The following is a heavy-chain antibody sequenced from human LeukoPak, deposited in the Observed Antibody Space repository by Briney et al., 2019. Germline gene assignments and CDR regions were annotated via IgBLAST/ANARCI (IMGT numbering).Heavy chain of an antibody. Sequence: GGSLRLSCAASGFTFSSYAMSWVRQAPGKGLEWVSAISGSGGSTYYADSVRGRFTISRDNSKNTLYLQMNSLIAEDTAVYYCAKGWIQLCLGCCLDYWGQGTLVTVSS. D-gene: IGHD5-18*01. CDR1: GFTFSSYA. CDR2: ISGSGGST. J-gene: IGHJ4*02. CDR3: AKGWIQLCLGCCLDY. V-gene: IGHV3-23*01.